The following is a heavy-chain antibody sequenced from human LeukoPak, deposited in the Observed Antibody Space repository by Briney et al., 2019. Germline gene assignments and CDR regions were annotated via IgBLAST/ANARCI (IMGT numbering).Heavy chain of an antibody. CDR3: AKDMGNYYGSGSYSGKFDY. Sequence: PGGSLRLSCAASGFTFDDYAMHWVRQAPGKGLEWVSSISWNSGSIGYADSVKGRFTISRDNAKNSLYLQMNSLRAEDTALYYCAKDMGNYYGSGSYSGKFDYWGQGTLVTVSS. J-gene: IGHJ4*02. D-gene: IGHD3-10*01. CDR2: ISWNSGSI. V-gene: IGHV3-9*01. CDR1: GFTFDDYA.